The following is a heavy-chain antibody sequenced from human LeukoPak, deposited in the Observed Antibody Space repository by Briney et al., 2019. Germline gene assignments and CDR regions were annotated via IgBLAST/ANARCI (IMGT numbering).Heavy chain of an antibody. V-gene: IGHV1-46*01. CDR2: INPSGGST. CDR3: ARISGSYHYFDY. CDR1: GYTFTSYY. D-gene: IGHD1-26*01. J-gene: IGHJ4*02. Sequence: GASVKVSCKAPGYTFTSYYMHWVRQAPGQGLEWMGIINPSGGSTSYAQKFQGRVTMTRDTSTSTVYMELSSLRSEDTAVYYCARISGSYHYFDYWGQGTLVTVSS.